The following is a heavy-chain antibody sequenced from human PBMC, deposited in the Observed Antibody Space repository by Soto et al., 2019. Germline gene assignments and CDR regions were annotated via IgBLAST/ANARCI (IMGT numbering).Heavy chain of an antibody. Sequence: QITLKESGPALVKPTQTLTLTCTFSGFSLSTSGVGVGWIRQPPGEALEWLALIYWDDYKHFSPSLESRLTIPKDNSKNQVGLTMTHKDPVGTTTYLCVHKGGGDRILDYWGQGTLVTVSS. CDR3: VHKGGGDRILDY. V-gene: IGHV2-5*02. CDR2: IYWDDYK. J-gene: IGHJ4*02. CDR1: GFSLSTSGVG. D-gene: IGHD3-16*01.